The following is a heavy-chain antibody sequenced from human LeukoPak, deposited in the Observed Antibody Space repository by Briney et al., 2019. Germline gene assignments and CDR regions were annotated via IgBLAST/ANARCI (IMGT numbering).Heavy chain of an antibody. CDR1: GFTFSSYS. Sequence: PGGSLRLSCAASGFTFSSYSMNWVRQAPGKGLEWVSYISYSSTTIYYADSVKGRFTISRDNAKNSLYLQTNSLRAEDTAVYYCTRDLGATAYFGQGTLVTVSS. D-gene: IGHD1-26*01. CDR3: TRDLGATAY. V-gene: IGHV3-48*01. J-gene: IGHJ4*02. CDR2: ISYSSTTI.